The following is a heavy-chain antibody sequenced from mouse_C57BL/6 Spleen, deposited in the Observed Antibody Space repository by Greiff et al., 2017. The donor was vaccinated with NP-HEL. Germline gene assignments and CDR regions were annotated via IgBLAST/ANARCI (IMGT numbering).Heavy chain of an antibody. D-gene: IGHD2-3*01. V-gene: IGHV1-61*01. CDR1: GYTFTSYW. CDR3: ARKFYDGYYDAMDY. Sequence: VQLQQPGAELVRPGSSVKLSCKASGYTFTSYWMDWVKQRPGQGLEWIGNIYPSDSETHYNQKFKDKATLTVDKSSSTAYMQLSSLTSEDSAVYYCARKFYDGYYDAMDYWGQGTSVTVSS. J-gene: IGHJ4*01. CDR2: IYPSDSET.